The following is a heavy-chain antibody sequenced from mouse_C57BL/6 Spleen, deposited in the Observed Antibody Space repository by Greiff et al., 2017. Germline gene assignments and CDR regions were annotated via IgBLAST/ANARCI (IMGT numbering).Heavy chain of an antibody. CDR1: GYAFTNYL. V-gene: IGHV1-54*01. Sequence: VQLQQSGAELVRPGTSVKVSCKASGYAFTNYLIEWVKQRPGQGLEWIGVINPGSGGTNYNEKFKGKATLTADKASSTAYMQLSSLTSEDSAVYFCAKEKIDSSGSAWFAYWGQGTLVTVSA. J-gene: IGHJ3*01. D-gene: IGHD3-2*02. CDR2: INPGSGGT. CDR3: AKEKIDSSGSAWFAY.